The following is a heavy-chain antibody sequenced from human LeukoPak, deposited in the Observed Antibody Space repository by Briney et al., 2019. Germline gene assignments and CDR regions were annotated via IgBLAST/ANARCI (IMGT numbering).Heavy chain of an antibody. CDR1: GFTFSSYE. CDR2: ISSSGSTI. CDR3: AKEVKRGITMVRGVVNYFDY. D-gene: IGHD3-10*01. J-gene: IGHJ4*02. Sequence: GGSLRLSCAASGFTFSSYEMNWVRQAPGKGLEWVSYISSSGSTIYYADSVKGRFTISRDNAKNSLYLQMNNLRAEDTAVYYCAKEVKRGITMVRGVVNYFDYWGQGALVTVSS. V-gene: IGHV3-48*03.